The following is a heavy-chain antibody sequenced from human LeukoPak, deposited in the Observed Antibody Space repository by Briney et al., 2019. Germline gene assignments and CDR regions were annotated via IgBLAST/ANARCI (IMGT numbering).Heavy chain of an antibody. Sequence: GGSLRLSCAASGFTVSSNHMSWVRQAPGKGLEWVSVIYSGGSTDYADSVKGRFTISRDNLKNTLYLQMNSLRAEDTAVYYCASAGIGTAITFDYWGQGTLVTVSS. CDR2: IYSGGST. CDR1: GFTVSSNH. V-gene: IGHV3-53*01. CDR3: ASAGIGTAITFDY. J-gene: IGHJ4*02. D-gene: IGHD2-21*02.